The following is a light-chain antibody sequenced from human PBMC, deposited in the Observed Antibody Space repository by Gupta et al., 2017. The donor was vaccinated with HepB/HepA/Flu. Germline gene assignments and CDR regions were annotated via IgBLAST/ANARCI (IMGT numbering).Light chain of an antibody. CDR1: SGHSSYA. J-gene: IGLJ2*01. CDR3: QTWGTGTVV. CDR2: LNSDGSH. Sequence: QLVLPQSPSASASLGASVKPTCTLSSGHSSYAIAWHQQQPEKGPPYVMKLNSDGSHSKGDGIPDRFSGSSSGAARSLTISSLQSEDEDYYYCQTWGTGTVVFGGGTKLTVL. V-gene: IGLV4-69*01.